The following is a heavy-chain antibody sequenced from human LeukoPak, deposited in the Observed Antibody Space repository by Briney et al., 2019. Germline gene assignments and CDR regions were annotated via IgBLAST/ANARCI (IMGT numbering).Heavy chain of an antibody. CDR1: GGSISSGSYY. V-gene: IGHV4-61*02. D-gene: IGHD6-25*01. CDR2: IYTSGST. CDR3: ARDPTTGYSSEVWFDP. J-gene: IGHJ5*02. Sequence: SQTLSLTCTVSGGSISSGSYYWSWIRQPAGKGLEWIGRIYTSGSTNYNPSLKSRVTISVDTSKNQFSLKLSSVTAADTAVYYCARDPTTGYSSEVWFDPWGQGTLVTVSS.